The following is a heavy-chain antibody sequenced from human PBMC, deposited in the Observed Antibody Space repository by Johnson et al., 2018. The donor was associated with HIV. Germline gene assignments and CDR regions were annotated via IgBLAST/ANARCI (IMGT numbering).Heavy chain of an antibody. V-gene: IGHV3-23*04. D-gene: IGHD3-22*01. Sequence: VQLVESGGGLVQPGGSLRLSCAASGFTFSNSAMSWVRQAPGKGLEWVSGIGGSGGSTHYADSGKGRFTISRDNSKHTLYLEMNSLSAEDTAVYYCAKVGYYYDSSGYYYGAFDIGGQGTMVTVSS. CDR2: IGGSGGST. CDR1: GFTFSNSA. CDR3: AKVGYYYDSSGYYYGAFDI. J-gene: IGHJ3*02.